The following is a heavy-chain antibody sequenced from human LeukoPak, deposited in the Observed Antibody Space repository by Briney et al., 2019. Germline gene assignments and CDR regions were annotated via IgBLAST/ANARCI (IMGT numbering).Heavy chain of an antibody. D-gene: IGHD4-17*01. Sequence: PGGSLRLSCAASGFTFSRYSMSWVRQTPGKGLEWVANIKQDGSEKYYVDSVKGRFTISRDNSKNTLYLQMNSLRAEDTAVYYCAKDAQGYGDPVAYYYYYMDVWGKGTTVTISS. V-gene: IGHV3-7*01. CDR3: AKDAQGYGDPVAYYYYYMDV. J-gene: IGHJ6*03. CDR1: GFTFSRYS. CDR2: IKQDGSEK.